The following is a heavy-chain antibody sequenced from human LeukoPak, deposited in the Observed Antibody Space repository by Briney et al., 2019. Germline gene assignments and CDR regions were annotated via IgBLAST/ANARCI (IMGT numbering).Heavy chain of an antibody. D-gene: IGHD1-1*01. V-gene: IGHV4-30-4*08. Sequence: SKTLSLTCTVSGGSISSGDYYWSWIRQPPGKGLEWIGYIYYSGSTYYNPSLKSRVTISVDTSKNQFSLKLSSVTAADTAVYYCARAPAHDRDAFDIWGQGTMVTVSS. CDR1: GGSISSGDYY. CDR2: IYYSGST. CDR3: ARAPAHDRDAFDI. J-gene: IGHJ3*02.